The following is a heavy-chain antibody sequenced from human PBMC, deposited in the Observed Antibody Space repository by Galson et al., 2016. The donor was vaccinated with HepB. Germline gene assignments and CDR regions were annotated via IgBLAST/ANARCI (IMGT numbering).Heavy chain of an antibody. CDR1: GGSISSYY. J-gene: IGHJ4*02. V-gene: IGHV4-59*01. CDR3: ARDKGLPAAGMGNFDY. D-gene: IGHD6-13*01. Sequence: ETLSLTCTVSGGSISSYYWSWIRQPPGKGLEWIGYIYDTGSTNYNPSLKSRVALAIDTSKNQFSLKLSCVTAADTAVYYCARDKGLPAAGMGNFDYWGQGTLVTVSS. CDR2: IYDTGST.